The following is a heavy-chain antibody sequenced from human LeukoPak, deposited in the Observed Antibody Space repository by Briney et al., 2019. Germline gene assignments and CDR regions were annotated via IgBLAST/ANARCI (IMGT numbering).Heavy chain of an antibody. CDR2: IRYDGSNK. CDR1: GFTFSSYG. CDR3: EKQRGDGYNYVGHYFDY. J-gene: IGHJ4*02. D-gene: IGHD5-24*01. Sequence: GGSLRLSCAASGFTFSSYGMHWVRQAPGKGLEWVAFIRYDGSNKYYADSVKGRFTISRDNSKNTLYLQMNSLRAEDTAVYYCEKQRGDGYNYVGHYFDYWGQGTLVTVSS. V-gene: IGHV3-30*02.